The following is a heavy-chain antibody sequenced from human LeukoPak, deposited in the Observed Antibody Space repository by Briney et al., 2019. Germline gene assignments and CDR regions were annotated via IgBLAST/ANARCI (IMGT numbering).Heavy chain of an antibody. CDR3: AREEATIMWINYYYMDV. CDR1: GFTFNDYS. V-gene: IGHV3-11*04. J-gene: IGHJ6*03. D-gene: IGHD5-12*01. CDR2: ISRSGSTI. Sequence: GGSVRLSCAASGFTFNDYSMIWIRQAPGKGRVWVSYISRSGSTIYYADSVKGRFTISRDNAKNSLYLQMNSLRAEDTALYYCAREEATIMWINYYYMDVWGKGTTVTVSS.